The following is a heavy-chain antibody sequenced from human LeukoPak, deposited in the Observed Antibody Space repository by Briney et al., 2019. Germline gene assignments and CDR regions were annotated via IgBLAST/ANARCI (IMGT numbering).Heavy chain of an antibody. J-gene: IGHJ6*02. CDR2: IYYSGST. Sequence: SETLSLTCTVSGGSISSYYWSWIRQPPGKGLEWIGYIYYSGSTNYNPSLKSRVTISVDTSKNQFSLKLSSVTAADTAVYYCARDRFSSWYGALGKYYYYGMNVWGQGTTVTVSS. CDR1: GGSISSYY. D-gene: IGHD6-13*01. V-gene: IGHV4-59*01. CDR3: ARDRFSSWYGALGKYYYYGMNV.